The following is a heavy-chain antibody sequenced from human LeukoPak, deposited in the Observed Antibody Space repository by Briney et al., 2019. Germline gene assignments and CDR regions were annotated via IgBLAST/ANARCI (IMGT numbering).Heavy chain of an antibody. J-gene: IGHJ3*02. D-gene: IGHD3-22*01. CDR1: GFNFNNHE. Sequence: GGSLRLSCVVSGFNFNNHEMNWVRQAPGKGLECVASISASDGRTYYADSAKGRFTISRDNSKDTLFLQMNSLRADDTAVYYCSKDLWLGTYYDSRTIWGQGTMVTVSS. V-gene: IGHV3-23*01. CDR2: ISASDGRT. CDR3: SKDLWLGTYYDSRTI.